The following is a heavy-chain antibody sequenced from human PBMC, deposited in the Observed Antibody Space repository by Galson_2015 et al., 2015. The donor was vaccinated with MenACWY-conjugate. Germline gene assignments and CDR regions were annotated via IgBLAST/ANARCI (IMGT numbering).Heavy chain of an antibody. D-gene: IGHD6-19*01. V-gene: IGHV1-2*02. CDR1: GKTFSGDY. Sequence: QSGAEVKKPGESLMISCKASGKTFSGDYFYWVRQAPGQGLEWVSWISLDSGFTKYGQKFQGRVTITRDTSLTTAYLDLRSLRSDDTAVYYCARGLAQWMGPNFDYWGQGSLVTVSS. CDR2: ISLDSGFT. CDR3: ARGLAQWMGPNFDY. J-gene: IGHJ4*02.